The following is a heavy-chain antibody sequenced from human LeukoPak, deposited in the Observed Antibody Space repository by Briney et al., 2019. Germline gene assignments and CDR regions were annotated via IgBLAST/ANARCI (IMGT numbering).Heavy chain of an antibody. J-gene: IGHJ4*02. V-gene: IGHV3-30-3*01. CDR1: GFTFSSYA. Sequence: GGSLRLSCAASGFTFSSYAMHWVRQAPGKGLEWVAVISYDGSNKYYADSVKGRFTISRDNSKNTLYLQMNSLRAEDTAVYYCARDGAMTTVTTFHFDYWGQGTLVTVSS. CDR2: ISYDGSNK. CDR3: ARDGAMTTVTTFHFDY. D-gene: IGHD4-17*01.